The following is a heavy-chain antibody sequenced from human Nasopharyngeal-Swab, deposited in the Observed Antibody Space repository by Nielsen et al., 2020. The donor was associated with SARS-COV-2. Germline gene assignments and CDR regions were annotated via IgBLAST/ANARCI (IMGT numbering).Heavy chain of an antibody. J-gene: IGHJ3*02. Sequence: ASLKVSCKASGYTFTSYAMNWVRQAPGQGLEWMGWINTNTGNPTYAQGFTGRFVFSLDTSVSTAYLQISSLKAEDTAVYYCARDRFSYYYDSSGYFDAFDIWGQGTMVTVSS. CDR2: INTNTGNP. V-gene: IGHV7-4-1*02. CDR3: ARDRFSYYYDSSGYFDAFDI. CDR1: GYTFTSYA. D-gene: IGHD3-22*01.